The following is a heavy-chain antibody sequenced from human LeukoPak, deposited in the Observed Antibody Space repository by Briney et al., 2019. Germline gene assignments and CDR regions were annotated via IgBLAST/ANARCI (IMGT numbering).Heavy chain of an antibody. J-gene: IGHJ6*03. CDR2: IYYSGST. D-gene: IGHD5-24*01. V-gene: IGHV4-39*07. Sequence: PSETLSLTCTVSGGSISSSSYYWGWIRQPPGKGLEWIGSIYYSGSTYYNPSLKSRVTMSVDTSKNQFSLKLSSVTAADTAVYYCAREMATTTNYYYYYMDVWGKGTTVTVSS. CDR3: AREMATTTNYYYYYMDV. CDR1: GGSISSSSYY.